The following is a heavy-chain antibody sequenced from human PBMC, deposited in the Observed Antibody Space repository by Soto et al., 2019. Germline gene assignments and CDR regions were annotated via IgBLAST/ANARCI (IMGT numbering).Heavy chain of an antibody. CDR3: AQLWIAVAGSHFDY. J-gene: IGHJ4*02. D-gene: IGHD6-19*01. Sequence: EVQLLESRGGLVQPGGSLRLSCAASGFTFSSYAMSWVRQAPGKGLEWVSGISGSGGSTYYADSVRGRFTISRDNSKNKLYLHMNTVRAEYTAVYYCAQLWIAVAGSHFDYWGQGPLVIVSS. CDR2: ISGSGGST. V-gene: IGHV3-23*01. CDR1: GFTFSSYA.